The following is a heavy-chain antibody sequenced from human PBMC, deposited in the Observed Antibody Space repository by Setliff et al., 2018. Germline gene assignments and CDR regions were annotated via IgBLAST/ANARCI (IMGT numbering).Heavy chain of an antibody. CDR3: ARRGIAVAGYYYYGMDV. CDR2: ISAYNGNT. V-gene: IGHV1-18*01. CDR1: GYTFTSYG. J-gene: IGHJ6*02. D-gene: IGHD6-19*01. Sequence: ASVKVSCKASGYTFTSYGISWVRQAPGQGLEWMGWISAYNGNTNYAQKLQGRVTMTTDTSTSTAYMELRSLRSDDTAVYHCARRGIAVAGYYYYGMDVWGQGTTVTVSS.